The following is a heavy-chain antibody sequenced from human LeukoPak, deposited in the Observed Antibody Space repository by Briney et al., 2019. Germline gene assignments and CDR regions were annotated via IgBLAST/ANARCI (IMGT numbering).Heavy chain of an antibody. CDR3: AKATLRWLQPRGYYFDY. CDR2: ISSSSSYI. J-gene: IGHJ4*02. V-gene: IGHV3-21*04. CDR1: GFSFSKYW. D-gene: IGHD5-24*01. Sequence: GGSLRLSCVASGFSFSKYWMSWVRQAPGKGLEWVSLISSSSSYIYYADSVKGRFTISRDNAKNSLYLQMNSLRAEDTAVYYCAKATLRWLQPRGYYFDYWGQGTLVTVSS.